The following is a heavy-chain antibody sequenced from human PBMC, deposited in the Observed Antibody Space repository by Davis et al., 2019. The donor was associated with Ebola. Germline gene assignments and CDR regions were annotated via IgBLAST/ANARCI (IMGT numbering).Heavy chain of an antibody. J-gene: IGHJ5*02. CDR3: ARDLVQYTGGWYDL. CDR1: GYTFTRYS. D-gene: IGHD6-19*01. Sequence: ASVKVSCKASGYTFTRYSIHWVRQAPGQGLEWMGMMNPSDGRTNYAEKFQGRVTVTTDTSTSTVYMEMSSLRSDDTAVYYCARDLVQYTGGWYDLWGQGTLVTVSS. CDR2: MNPSDGRT. V-gene: IGHV1-46*01.